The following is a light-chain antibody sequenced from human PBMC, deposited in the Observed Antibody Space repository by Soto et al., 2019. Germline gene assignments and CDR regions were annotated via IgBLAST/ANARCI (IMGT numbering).Light chain of an antibody. CDR3: QQYNNWWT. V-gene: IGKV3-15*01. J-gene: IGKJ1*01. CDR2: GAS. Sequence: EVVLTQSPDTLSLSPGERATLSCRASQTISSNYVAWYQQKPGQAPRLLIYGASTRATGIPARFCGSGSGTEFTLTISSLQSEDFAVYYCQQYNNWWTFGQGTKVDIK. CDR1: QTISSN.